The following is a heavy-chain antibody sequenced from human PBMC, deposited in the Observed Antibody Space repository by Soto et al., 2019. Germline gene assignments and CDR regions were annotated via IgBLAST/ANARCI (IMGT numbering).Heavy chain of an antibody. CDR1: GGSISSGGYS. Sequence: PSETLSLTCAVSGGSISSGGYSWSWIRQPPGKGLEWIGYIYHSGSTYYNPSLKSRVTISVDTAKNQFSLKLNSVTAADTAVYYCARALGYTYSHVPLDYRGQGTLVTVSS. CDR2: IYHSGST. J-gene: IGHJ4*02. D-gene: IGHD1-1*01. CDR3: ARALGYTYSHVPLDY. V-gene: IGHV4-30-2*01.